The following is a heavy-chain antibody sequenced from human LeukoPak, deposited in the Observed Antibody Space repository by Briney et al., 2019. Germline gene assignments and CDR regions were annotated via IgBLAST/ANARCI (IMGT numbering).Heavy chain of an antibody. CDR1: GFTFDDHA. J-gene: IGHJ4*02. V-gene: IGHV3-9*01. Sequence: GGSLRLSCAASGFTFDDHAMHWVRQAPGKGLEWVSGISWNSGSIAYADSVKGRFTISRDNAKNSLYLQMNSLRAEDTALYYCAKDGYSGSWYGYYFDYWGQGTLVTVSS. CDR2: ISWNSGSI. CDR3: AKDGYSGSWYGYYFDY. D-gene: IGHD6-13*01.